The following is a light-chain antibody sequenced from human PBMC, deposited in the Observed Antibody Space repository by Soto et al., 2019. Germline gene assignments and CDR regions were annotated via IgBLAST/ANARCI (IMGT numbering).Light chain of an antibody. V-gene: IGKV1D-12*01. Sequence: IRLTQCPYSLSKYQKPGVTIQCRASQGISSWLAWYQQKPGKAPKLLIYAASSLQSGVPSRFSGSGSGTDFTLTISSLQPEDFATYYCQQANSFPNPFCQGTRLEIK. CDR3: QQANSFPNP. CDR1: QGISSW. J-gene: IGKJ5*01. CDR2: AAS.